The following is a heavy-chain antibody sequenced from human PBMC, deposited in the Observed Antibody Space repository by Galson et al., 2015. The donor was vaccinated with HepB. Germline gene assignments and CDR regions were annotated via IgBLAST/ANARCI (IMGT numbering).Heavy chain of an antibody. CDR3: AGYPATSGPAFDY. D-gene: IGHD2-15*01. CDR2: NYYRGTS. V-gene: IGHV4-59*08. CDR1: GDSISDYF. Sequence: SETLSLTCTVSGDSISDYFWSWIRQPPGKRLDWIGYNYYRGTSTYNPSLKSRATVSVDTSKNQLSLRLRSVTTADTSVYYCAGYPATSGPAFDYGGQGTLVIVS. J-gene: IGHJ4*02.